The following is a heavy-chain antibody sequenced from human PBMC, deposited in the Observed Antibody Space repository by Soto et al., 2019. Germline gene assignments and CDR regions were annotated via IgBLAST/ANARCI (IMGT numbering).Heavy chain of an antibody. CDR3: GAQASVAKGSHFAT. J-gene: IGHJ5*02. CDR1: GGSISSSSSY. Sequence: QLQLQESGPGLVKASETLSLTCAVSGGSISSSSSYWGWIRQPPGKGLDWSGNIYYIGNTYYNPSRKSRVAISTDSSKTPFSLKLNSVTSADTAVYYCGAQASVAKGSHFATWGQGTLVTVSS. CDR2: IYYIGNT. V-gene: IGHV4-39*02.